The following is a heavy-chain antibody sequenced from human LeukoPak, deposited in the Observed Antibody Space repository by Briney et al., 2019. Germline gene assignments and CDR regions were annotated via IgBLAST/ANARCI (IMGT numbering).Heavy chain of an antibody. CDR1: GYTFTGYY. CDR2: INPNSGGT. CDR3: ARGRISRIAAPFFNY. Sequence: ASVKVSCKASGYTFTGYYMHWVRQAPGQGLEWMGWINPNSGGTNYAQKFQGRVTMTRDTSISTAYMELSRLRSDDTAVYYCARGRISRIAAPFFNYWGQGTLVTVSS. D-gene: IGHD6-13*01. V-gene: IGHV1-2*02. J-gene: IGHJ4*02.